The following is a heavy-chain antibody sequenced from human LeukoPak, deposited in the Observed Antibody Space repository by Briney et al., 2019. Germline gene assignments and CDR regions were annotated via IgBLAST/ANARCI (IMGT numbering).Heavy chain of an antibody. CDR2: ISGSGGST. CDR3: AKDPSYYGSGSYFDY. D-gene: IGHD3-10*01. V-gene: IGHV3-23*01. J-gene: IGHJ4*02. CDR1: GFTSSTAW. Sequence: QAGGSLTLSCAISGFTSSTAWLTWVRQAPGKGPEWVSAISGSGGSTYYADSVKGRFTISRDNSKNTLYLQMNSLRAEDTAVYYCAKDPSYYGSGSYFDYWGQGTLVTVSS.